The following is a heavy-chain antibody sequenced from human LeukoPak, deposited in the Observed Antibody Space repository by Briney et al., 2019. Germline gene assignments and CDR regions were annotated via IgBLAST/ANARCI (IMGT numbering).Heavy chain of an antibody. V-gene: IGHV1-3*01. Sequence: GASVKVSCKASGYSFTSFGISWVRQAPGQRLEWMGWINAGNGNTKYSQKFQGRVTITRDTSASTAYMELSSLRSEDTAVYYCARDLGRWLQLRERYFDYWGKGTTVTVSS. D-gene: IGHD5-24*01. CDR3: ARDLGRWLQLRERYFDY. J-gene: IGHJ4*03. CDR1: GYSFTSFG. CDR2: INAGNGNT.